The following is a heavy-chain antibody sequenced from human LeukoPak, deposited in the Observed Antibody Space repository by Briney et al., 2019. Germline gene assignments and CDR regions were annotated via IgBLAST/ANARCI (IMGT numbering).Heavy chain of an antibody. CDR1: GYTFTGYY. Sequence: EASVKVSCKASGYTFTGYYMHWVRQAPGQGLEWMGWINRDRGGINYAQKFQGRVTMTRDTSISTAYMELSRLRSDDTAVYYCARCKERWLQRSNWFDPWGQGTLVTVSS. D-gene: IGHD5-24*01. CDR3: ARCKERWLQRSNWFDP. V-gene: IGHV1-2*02. J-gene: IGHJ5*02. CDR2: INRDRGGI.